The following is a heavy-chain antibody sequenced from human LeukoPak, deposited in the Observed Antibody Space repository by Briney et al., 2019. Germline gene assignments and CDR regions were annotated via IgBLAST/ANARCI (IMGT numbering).Heavy chain of an antibody. D-gene: IGHD3-22*01. CDR2: ISAYNGNT. Sequence: ASVKVSCKASGYTFTSYGISWVRQAPGQGLEWMGWISAYNGNTNYAQKLQGRVTMTRNTSISTAYMELSSLRSEDTAVYYCASNPHYYDSSGYGSWGQGTMVTVSS. J-gene: IGHJ3*01. CDR1: GYTFTSYG. V-gene: IGHV1-18*01. CDR3: ASNPHYYDSSGYGS.